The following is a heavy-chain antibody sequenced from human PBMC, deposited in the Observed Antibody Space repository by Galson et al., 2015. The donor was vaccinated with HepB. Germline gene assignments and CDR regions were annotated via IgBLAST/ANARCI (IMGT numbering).Heavy chain of an antibody. CDR1: GFTFDEHT. Sequence: SLIFSCAASGFTFDEHTMQWVRQVPGKGLEWVARIRWDAVSTYYADSVKGRFTISRDNNKNSLYLQMNSLRTEDTAFYYCTKGSQSSGWYASDYWGQGTLVIVSS. J-gene: IGHJ4*02. D-gene: IGHD6-19*01. CDR3: TKGSQSSGWYASDY. CDR2: IRWDAVST. V-gene: IGHV3-43*01.